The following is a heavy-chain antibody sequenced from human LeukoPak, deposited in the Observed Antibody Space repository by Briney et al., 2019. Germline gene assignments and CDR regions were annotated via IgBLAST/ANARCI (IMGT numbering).Heavy chain of an antibody. D-gene: IGHD2-15*01. CDR2: ISGSGGSA. CDR3: AKGILYDAFDI. Sequence: GGSLRPSCAASGFTFSHYAMTWVRQPPGKGLEWVSGISGSGGSAYYAESVQGRFTMSRDNSKNTLYLQMDSLRGEDTAVHYCAKGILYDAFDIWGQGTMVTVSS. J-gene: IGHJ3*02. V-gene: IGHV3-23*01. CDR1: GFTFSHYA.